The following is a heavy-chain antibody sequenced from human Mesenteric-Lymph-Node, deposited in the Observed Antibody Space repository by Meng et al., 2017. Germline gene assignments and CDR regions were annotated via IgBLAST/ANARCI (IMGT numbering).Heavy chain of an antibody. CDR1: GFTVSSSY. V-gene: IGHV3-74*02. D-gene: IGHD3-3*01. J-gene: IGHJ4*02. Sequence: EVQLVASGGGLIQPRGSLRLSCAVSGFTVSSSYRSWVRQAPGKGLVWVSRIISDETTTTYADSVKGRFTISRDNARNTLYLQMNSLRAEDTAVYYCATGSGYYYSYWGQGTLVTVSS. CDR3: ATGSGYYYSY. CDR2: IISDETTT.